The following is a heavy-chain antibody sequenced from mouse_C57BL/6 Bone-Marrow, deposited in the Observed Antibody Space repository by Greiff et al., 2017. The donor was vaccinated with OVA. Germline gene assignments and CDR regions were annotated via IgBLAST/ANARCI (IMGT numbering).Heavy chain of an antibody. Sequence: EVQVVESGPELVKPGASVKISCKASGYSFTDYNVNWVKQSHGKSLEWIGVINPNYGTTSYNQKFKGKATLTVDQSSSTAYMQHNSLTSEDAAVYYCGRGEDSNYFDYWGQGTTLTVSS. CDR2: INPNYGTT. CDR3: GRGEDSNYFDY. J-gene: IGHJ2*01. V-gene: IGHV1-39*01. D-gene: IGHD2-5*01. CDR1: GYSFTDYN.